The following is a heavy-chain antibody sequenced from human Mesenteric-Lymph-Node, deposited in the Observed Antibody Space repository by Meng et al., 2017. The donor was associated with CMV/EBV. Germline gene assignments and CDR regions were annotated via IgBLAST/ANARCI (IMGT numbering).Heavy chain of an antibody. CDR1: GFSFDNYP. CDR3: ARKRARSAYWYFDL. V-gene: IGHV3-49*04. J-gene: IGHJ2*01. CDR2: MRSKAYRGTK. Sequence: GGSLRLSCTASGFSFDNYPLTWVRQAPGKGLEWVGFMRSKAYRGTKEYAASVRGRFTISRDDSKSIAYLQMDGLKTEDTAVYYCARKRARSAYWYFDLWGRGTLVTVSS. D-gene: IGHD6-25*01.